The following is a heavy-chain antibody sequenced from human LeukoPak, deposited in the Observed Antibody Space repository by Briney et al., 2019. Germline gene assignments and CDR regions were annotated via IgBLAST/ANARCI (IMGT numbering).Heavy chain of an antibody. J-gene: IGHJ6*02. CDR3: AREQHDGWRTAMVLYGMDV. D-gene: IGHD5-18*01. V-gene: IGHV1-69*13. CDR2: IIPIFGTA. Sequence: ASVKVSCKASGGTXSSYAISWVRQAPGQGLEWMGGIIPIFGTANYAQKFQGRVTITADESTSTAYMELSSLRSEDTAVYYCAREQHDGWRTAMVLYGMDVWGQGTTVTVSS. CDR1: GGTXSSYA.